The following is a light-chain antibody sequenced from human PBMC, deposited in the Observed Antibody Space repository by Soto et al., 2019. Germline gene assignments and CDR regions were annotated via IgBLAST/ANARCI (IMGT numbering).Light chain of an antibody. CDR2: AAS. V-gene: IGKV3-20*01. CDR3: QQYGSSLFT. J-gene: IGKJ3*01. Sequence: EIVLTQSPVTLSLSPGERATLSCRASQSISSSYLAWYQQKPGQAPRLLIYAASTRATGIPDSFSGSGSGTDFTLTISRLEPEDFAVYYCQQYGSSLFTFGPGTKVDIK. CDR1: QSISSSY.